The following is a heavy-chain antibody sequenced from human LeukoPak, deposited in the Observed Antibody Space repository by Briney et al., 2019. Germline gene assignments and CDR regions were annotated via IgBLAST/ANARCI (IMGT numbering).Heavy chain of an antibody. Sequence: SETLSLTCAVYGGSFSGYYWSWIRQPPGKGLEWIGEINHSGSTNYNPSLKSRVTISVDTSKNQFSLKLSSVTAADTAVYYCARGSTMIVVVITSLPWFDPWGQGTLVTVSS. CDR1: GGSFSGYY. CDR3: ARGSTMIVVVITSLPWFDP. D-gene: IGHD3-22*01. CDR2: INHSGST. J-gene: IGHJ5*02. V-gene: IGHV4-34*01.